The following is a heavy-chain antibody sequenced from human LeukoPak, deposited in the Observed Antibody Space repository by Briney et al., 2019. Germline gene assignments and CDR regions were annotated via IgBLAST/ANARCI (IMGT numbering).Heavy chain of an antibody. Sequence: PGGSLRLSCAASGFTFSSYGMHWVRQAPGKGLEWVAVISYDGSSKYYADSVKGRFTISRDNSKNTLYLQMNSLRAEDTAVYYCAKGVGNPGYYFDYWGQGTLVTVSS. CDR2: ISYDGSSK. CDR3: AKGVGNPGYYFDY. V-gene: IGHV3-30*18. J-gene: IGHJ4*02. CDR1: GFTFSSYG. D-gene: IGHD2/OR15-2a*01.